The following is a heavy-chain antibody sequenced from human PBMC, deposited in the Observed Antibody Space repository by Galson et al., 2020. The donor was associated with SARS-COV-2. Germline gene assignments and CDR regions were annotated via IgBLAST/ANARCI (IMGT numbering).Heavy chain of an antibody. J-gene: IGHJ4*02. CDR1: GGSISSYY. D-gene: IGHD2-15*01. CDR2: IYYSGST. Sequence: SETLSLTCTVSGGSISSYYWSWIRQPPGKGLEWLGYIYYSGSTNYNPSLKSRVTISVDTSKNQFSLKLSSVTAADPAVYYCARVYWARGYFDYWGQGTLVTVSS. CDR3: ARVYWARGYFDY. V-gene: IGHV4-59*01.